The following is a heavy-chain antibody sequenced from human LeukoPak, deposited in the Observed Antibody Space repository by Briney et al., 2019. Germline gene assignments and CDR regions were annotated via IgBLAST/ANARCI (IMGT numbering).Heavy chain of an antibody. D-gene: IGHD5-12*01. CDR1: GYSFTSYW. CDR2: IYPGDSDT. J-gene: IGHJ3*02. V-gene: IGHV5-51*01. Sequence: GESLKISCKGSGYSFTSYWIGWVRQMPGKGLEWMGIIYPGDSDTRYSPSFQGQVTISADKSISTAYLQWSSLKASDTAVYYCARHVAFRGSPEDAFDIWGQGTMVTVSS. CDR3: ARHVAFRGSPEDAFDI.